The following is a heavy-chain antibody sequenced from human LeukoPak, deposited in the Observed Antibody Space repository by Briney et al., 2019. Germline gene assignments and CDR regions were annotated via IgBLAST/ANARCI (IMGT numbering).Heavy chain of an antibody. V-gene: IGHV3-30-3*01. CDR1: GFTFSSYA. CDR3: ASVSNYYFDY. D-gene: IGHD4-11*01. Sequence: GGPLRLSCAASGFTFSSYAMHWVRQAPGKGLEWVAVISYDGSNKYYADSVKGRFTISRDNSKNTLYLQMNSLRAEDTAVYYCASVSNYYFDYWGQGTLVTVSS. J-gene: IGHJ4*02. CDR2: ISYDGSNK.